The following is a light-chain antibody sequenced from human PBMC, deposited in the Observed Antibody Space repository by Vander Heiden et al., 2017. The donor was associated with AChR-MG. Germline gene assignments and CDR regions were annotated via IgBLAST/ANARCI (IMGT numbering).Light chain of an antibody. CDR3: QVWDSSSDHVV. J-gene: IGLJ2*01. CDR1: NIGSKS. CDR2: DDS. Sequence: TARITCGGNNIGSKSVHWYQQKPGQAPVLVVYDDSDRPSGITERFSGSNSGNTATLTISRVEAGDEADYYCQVWDSSSDHVVFGGGTKLTVL. V-gene: IGLV3-21*02.